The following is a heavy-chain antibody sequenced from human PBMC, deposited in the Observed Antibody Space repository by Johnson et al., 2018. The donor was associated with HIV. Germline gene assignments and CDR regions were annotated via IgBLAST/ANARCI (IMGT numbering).Heavy chain of an antibody. CDR3: ARDLTGSYAVDI. Sequence: QVQLVESGGGVVQPGRSLRLSCAASGFTFSSYAMHWVRQAPGKGLEWVAVISYDGSKRHYADSVKGRFTISRDSSKNTLYLEMNGLRAEDTAVYYCARDLTGSYAVDIWGHGTMVTVSS. D-gene: IGHD1-26*01. CDR1: GFTFSSYA. V-gene: IGHV3-30*04. CDR2: ISYDGSKR. J-gene: IGHJ3*02.